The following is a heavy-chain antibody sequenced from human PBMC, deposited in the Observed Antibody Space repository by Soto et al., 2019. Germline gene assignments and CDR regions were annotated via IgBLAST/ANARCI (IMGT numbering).Heavy chain of an antibody. V-gene: IGHV3-23*01. CDR1: GFSFSTYA. D-gene: IGHD2-2*01. J-gene: IGHJ3*01. CDR3: AKWILVEVPGMRSVHL. Sequence: EVQLLESGGGLVQPGGSLSLSCAASGFSFSTYAMSWVRQAPGKGLEWVSTVGRGDSTFYADSVRGRFTISRDNFNNALIQQMNSLRAAGTSLYYCAKWILVEVPGMRSVHLWGQGTMVLVSA. CDR2: VGRGDST.